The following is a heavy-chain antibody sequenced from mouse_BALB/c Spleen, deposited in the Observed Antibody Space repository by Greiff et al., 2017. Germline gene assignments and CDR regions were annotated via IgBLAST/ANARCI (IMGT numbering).Heavy chain of an antibody. CDR2: ISNGGGST. V-gene: IGHV5-12-2*01. Sequence: EVMLVESGGGLVQPGGSLKLSCAASGFTFSSYTMSWVRQTPEKRLEWVAYISNGGGSTYYPDTVKGRFTISRDNAKNTLYLQMSSLKSEDTAMYYCARHERVYGGDYYAMDYWGQGTSVTVSS. CDR1: GFTFSSYT. D-gene: IGHD1-1*01. J-gene: IGHJ4*01. CDR3: ARHERVYGGDYYAMDY.